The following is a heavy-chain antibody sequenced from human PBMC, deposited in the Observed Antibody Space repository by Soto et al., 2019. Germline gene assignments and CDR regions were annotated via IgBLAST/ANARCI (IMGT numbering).Heavy chain of an antibody. CDR2: INAGNGNT. CDR3: ARAPLSYYYYGMDV. D-gene: IGHD3-9*01. CDR1: GYTFTSYA. Sequence: QVQLVQSGAEEKKPGASVKVSCKASGYTFTSYAMHWVRQAPGQRLEWMGWINAGNGNTKYSQKFQGRVTITRDTSASTAYMELSSLRSEDTAVYYCARAPLSYYYYGMDVWGQGTTVTVSS. V-gene: IGHV1-3*05. J-gene: IGHJ6*02.